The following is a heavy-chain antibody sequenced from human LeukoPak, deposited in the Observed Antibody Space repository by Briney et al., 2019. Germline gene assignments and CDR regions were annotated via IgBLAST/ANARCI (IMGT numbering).Heavy chain of an antibody. J-gene: IGHJ4*02. CDR2: IYYSGST. Sequence: SQTLSLTCTVSGGSISSGGYYWSWIRQHPGKGLEWIGYIYYSGSTYYNPSLKSRVTMSVDTSKNKFSLKLSSVTAADTAVYYCARATYGDYLIWGQGTLVTVSS. CDR1: GGSISSGGYY. D-gene: IGHD4-17*01. V-gene: IGHV4-31*03. CDR3: ARATYGDYLI.